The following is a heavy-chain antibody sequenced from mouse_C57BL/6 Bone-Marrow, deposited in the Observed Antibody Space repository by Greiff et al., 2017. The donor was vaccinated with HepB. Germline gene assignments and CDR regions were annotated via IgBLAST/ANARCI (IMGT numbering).Heavy chain of an antibody. J-gene: IGHJ3*01. CDR3: TGADYSWFAY. D-gene: IGHD2-4*01. V-gene: IGHV6-3*01. CDR1: GFTFSNYW. CDR2: IRLKSDNYAT. Sequence: EVQLVESGGGLVQPGGSMKLSCVASGFTFSNYWMNWDRQSPEKGLEWVAQIRLKSDNYATHYAESVKGRFTISRDDSKSSVYLQMNNLRAEDTGIYYCTGADYSWFAYWGQGTLVTVSA.